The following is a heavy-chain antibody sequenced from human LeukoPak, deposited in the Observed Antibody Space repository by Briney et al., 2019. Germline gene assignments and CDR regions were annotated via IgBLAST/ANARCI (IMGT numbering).Heavy chain of an antibody. CDR2: IIPIFGTA. CDR3: ARDLQSPMVRGVTSDY. Sequence: SVKVSCKASGGTFSSYAISWVRQAPGQGLEWMGGIIPIFGTANYAQKFQGRVTITADKSTSTAYMELSSLRSEDTAVYYCARDLQSPMVRGVTSDYWGQGTLVTVSS. D-gene: IGHD3-10*01. CDR1: GGTFSSYA. J-gene: IGHJ4*02. V-gene: IGHV1-69*06.